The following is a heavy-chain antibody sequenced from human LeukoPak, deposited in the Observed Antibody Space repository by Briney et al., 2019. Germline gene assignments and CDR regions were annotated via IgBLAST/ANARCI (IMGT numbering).Heavy chain of an antibody. J-gene: IGHJ4*02. CDR2: ISAYNGNT. D-gene: IGHD6-19*01. Sequence: ASVKVSCKASGYTFTSYGISWVRQAPGQGLEWMGWISAYNGNTNYAQKFQERVTITRDMSTSTAYMELSSLRSEDTAVYYCAAGSVAGTGDYWGQGTLVTVSS. V-gene: IGHV1-18*01. CDR3: AAGSVAGTGDY. CDR1: GYTFTSYG.